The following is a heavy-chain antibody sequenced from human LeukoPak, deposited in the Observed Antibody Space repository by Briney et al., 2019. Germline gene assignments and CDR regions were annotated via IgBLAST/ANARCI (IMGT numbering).Heavy chain of an antibody. CDR2: INLSGGTT. J-gene: IGHJ3*02. D-gene: IGHD3-22*01. V-gene: IGHV1-46*01. CDR3: ARDHAHERGYYYVGAFDI. CDR1: GYTFTNYY. Sequence: ASVKVSCKASGYTFTNYYMYWVRQAPGQGLEWMGIINLSGGTTSYAQKFQGRVTMTRDMSTSTVYMELSRLRSDDTAVYYCARDHAHERGYYYVGAFDIWGQGTMVTVSS.